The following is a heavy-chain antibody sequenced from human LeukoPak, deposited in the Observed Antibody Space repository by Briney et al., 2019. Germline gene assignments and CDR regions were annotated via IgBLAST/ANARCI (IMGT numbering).Heavy chain of an antibody. D-gene: IGHD3-22*01. Sequence: LPGGSLRLSCAASGFTFSSYWMSWVRQAPGKGLEWVANIKQDVSEKYYVDSVKGRFTISRDNAKNSLYLQMNSLRAEDTAVYYCARAREINYYDSSGYPYYFDYWGQGTLVTVSS. CDR1: GFTFSSYW. V-gene: IGHV3-7*01. CDR3: ARAREINYYDSSGYPYYFDY. J-gene: IGHJ4*02. CDR2: IKQDVSEK.